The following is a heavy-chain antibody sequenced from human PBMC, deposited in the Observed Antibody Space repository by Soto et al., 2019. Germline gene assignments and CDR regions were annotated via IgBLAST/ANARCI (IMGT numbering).Heavy chain of an antibody. J-gene: IGHJ4*02. V-gene: IGHV3-30*04. CDR3: ARDLGYQTLDY. D-gene: IGHD6-25*01. Sequence: GGSLRLSCAASRFTFSYYAMHWIRQAPGKGLEWMAVILSDGSKQYYAESVKGRFTISRDNSKSTLYLQMNSLRVEDTAVYYCARDLGYQTLDYWGQGTLVTVSS. CDR2: ILSDGSKQ. CDR1: RFTFSYYA.